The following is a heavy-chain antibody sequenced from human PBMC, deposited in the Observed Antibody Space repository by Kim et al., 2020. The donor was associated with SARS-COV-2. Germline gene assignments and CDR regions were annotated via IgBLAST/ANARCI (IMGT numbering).Heavy chain of an antibody. J-gene: IGHJ6*03. CDR3: AREGYTSDDYYMDV. Sequence: ADPVKGRLNNSRENSKNPLYLQMNSLRAEDTAVYYCAREGYTSDDYYMDVWGKGTTVTVSS. V-gene: IGHV3-33*01. D-gene: IGHD6-25*01.